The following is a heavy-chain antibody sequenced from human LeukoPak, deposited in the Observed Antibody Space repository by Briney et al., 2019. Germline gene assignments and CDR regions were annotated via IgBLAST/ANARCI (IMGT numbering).Heavy chain of an antibody. CDR1: QFTFNNNA. J-gene: IGHJ4*02. CDR2: LSGDSSSI. V-gene: IGHV3-23*01. D-gene: IGHD3-10*01. CDR3: TRFRGSGSSTLYSFDY. Sequence: GGSLRLSCAASQFTFNNNAMSWVRQAPGKGLEWVSGLSGDSSSIYYAASVKGRFTISRDNSKNMLYLQMNSPRAEDTAVYYCTRFRGSGSSTLYSFDYWGQGSPVTVAP.